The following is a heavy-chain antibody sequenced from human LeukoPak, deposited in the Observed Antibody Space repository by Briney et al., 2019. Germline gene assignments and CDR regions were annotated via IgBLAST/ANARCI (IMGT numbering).Heavy chain of an antibody. CDR1: GFTISSYG. CDR3: AKCSSGWLFDY. D-gene: IGHD6-19*01. Sequence: GGSLRLSCAASGFTISSYGMSWVRQAPGKGLEWVSPISGSGAYTYYADSVKGRFIISRDNSKNTLYLQMNSLRADDTAVYYCAKCSSGWLFDYWGQGTLVTVSS. V-gene: IGHV3-23*01. CDR2: ISGSGAYT. J-gene: IGHJ4*02.